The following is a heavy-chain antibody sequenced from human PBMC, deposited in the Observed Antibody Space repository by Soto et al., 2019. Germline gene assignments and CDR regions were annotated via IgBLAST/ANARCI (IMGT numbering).Heavy chain of an antibody. CDR2: ISGSGGST. J-gene: IGHJ4*02. CDR3: AKLLLETRAAPGEGDY. Sequence: EVQLLESGGGLVQPGGSLRLSCAASGFTFSSYAMSWVRQAPGKGLEWVSAISGSGGSTYYADSVKGRFTISRDNSKNTLDLQMNSLRAEDTAVYYCAKLLLETRAAPGEGDYWGQGTLVTVSS. D-gene: IGHD2-15*01. V-gene: IGHV3-23*01. CDR1: GFTFSSYA.